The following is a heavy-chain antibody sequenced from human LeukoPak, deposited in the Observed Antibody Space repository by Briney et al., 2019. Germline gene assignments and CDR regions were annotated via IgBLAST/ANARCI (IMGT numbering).Heavy chain of an antibody. CDR3: AKGPSGGYSFDY. D-gene: IGHD5-18*01. Sequence: GGSLRLSCAASGFTLSSYAMSWVRQAPGKGLEWVSAISGSGGSTNYADSVKGRLTISRDNSKNTLYLQMNSLRAEDTAVYYCAKGPSGGYSFDYWGQGTLVTVSS. CDR2: ISGSGGST. V-gene: IGHV3-23*01. J-gene: IGHJ4*02. CDR1: GFTLSSYA.